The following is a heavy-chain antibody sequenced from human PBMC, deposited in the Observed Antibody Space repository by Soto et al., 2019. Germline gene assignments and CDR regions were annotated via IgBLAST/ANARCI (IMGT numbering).Heavy chain of an antibody. J-gene: IGHJ2*01. CDR2: VNSDESSR. CDR1: GFTFSNYW. V-gene: IGHV3-74*01. Sequence: EVQLVEAGGDSVQPGGSLRLSCVASGFTFSNYWMHWVRQAPGKGLEWVSRVNSDESSRAYADSVKGRFISSRDNDKNSLSLEMNRLRAEDTAVYYCARGIDFYFDLWGRGTLVTVSS. CDR3: ARGIDFYFDL.